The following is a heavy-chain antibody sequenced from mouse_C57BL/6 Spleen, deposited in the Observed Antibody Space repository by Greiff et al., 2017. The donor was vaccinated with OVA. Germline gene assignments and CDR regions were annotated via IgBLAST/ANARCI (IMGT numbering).Heavy chain of an antibody. CDR2: IWSGGST. J-gene: IGHJ3*01. Sequence: VKLVESGPGLVQPSQSLSITCTVSGFSLTSYGVHWVRQSPGKGLEWLGVIWSGGSTDYNAAFISRLSISKDNSKSQVFFKMNSLQADDTAIYYCANYDYDGPWFAYWGQGTLVTVSA. CDR1: GFSLTSYG. D-gene: IGHD2-4*01. CDR3: ANYDYDGPWFAY. V-gene: IGHV2-2*01.